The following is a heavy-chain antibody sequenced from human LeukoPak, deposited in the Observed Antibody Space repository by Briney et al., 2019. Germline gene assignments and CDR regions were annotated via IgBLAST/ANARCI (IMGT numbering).Heavy chain of an antibody. J-gene: IGHJ1*01. CDR1: GYTFTSYD. CDR2: MNPNSGNT. CDR3: ARHDVAAGMGIGCSH. Sequence: ASVKVSCKASGYTFTSYDINWVRQATGQGLEWMGWMNPNSGNTGYAQKFQGRVTMTRNTSISTAYMELSSLRSEDTAVYYCARHDVAAGMGIGCSHWGQGTLVTVSS. V-gene: IGHV1-8*01. D-gene: IGHD6-13*01.